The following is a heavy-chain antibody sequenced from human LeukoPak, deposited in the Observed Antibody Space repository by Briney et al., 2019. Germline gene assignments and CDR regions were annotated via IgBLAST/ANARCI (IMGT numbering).Heavy chain of an antibody. CDR3: ARDVGYCSSTSCHQYYYYGMDV. CDR1: GYTFTGYY. V-gene: IGHV1-2*02. J-gene: IGHJ6*02. Sequence: GASVKVSCKASGYTFTGYYMHWVRQAPGQGLEWMGWINPNSGGTNYAQKFQGRVTMTRDTSISTAYMELSRLRSDDTAVYYCARDVGYCSSTSCHQYYYYGMDVWGQGTTVTVSS. CDR2: INPNSGGT. D-gene: IGHD2-2*01.